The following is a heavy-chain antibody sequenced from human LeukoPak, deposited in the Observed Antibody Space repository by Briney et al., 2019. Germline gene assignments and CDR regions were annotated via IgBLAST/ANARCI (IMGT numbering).Heavy chain of an antibody. V-gene: IGHV4-61*02. CDR3: ARDPWGNDYGDPYFDY. CDR2: IYTSGST. D-gene: IGHD4-17*01. J-gene: IGHJ4*02. Sequence: SETLSLTCTVSGGSISSGSYYWSWIRQPAGKGLEWIGRIYTSGSTNYNPSLKSRVTISVDTSKNQFSLKLSSVTAADTAVYYCARDPWGNDYGDPYFDYWGQGTLVTVSS. CDR1: GGSISSGSYY.